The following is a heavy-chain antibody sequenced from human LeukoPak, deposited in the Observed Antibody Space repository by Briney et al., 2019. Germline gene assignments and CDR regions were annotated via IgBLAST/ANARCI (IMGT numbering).Heavy chain of an antibody. V-gene: IGHV3-23*01. CDR1: GFTFSSYA. D-gene: IGHD6-13*01. Sequence: GSLRLSCAASGFTFSSYAMSWVRQAPGKGLEWVSAISGSGGSTYYADSVKGRFTISRDNAKNSLYLQMNSLRAEDTAVYYCARDFRQQLVNFDYWGQGTLVTVSS. J-gene: IGHJ4*02. CDR3: ARDFRQQLVNFDY. CDR2: ISGSGGST.